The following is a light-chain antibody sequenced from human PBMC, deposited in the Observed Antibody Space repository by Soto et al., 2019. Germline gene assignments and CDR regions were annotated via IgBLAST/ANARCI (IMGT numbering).Light chain of an antibody. Sequence: EVVLTQSPATLSVSPGERATISCRASQSVTNSVAWYQQKPGQSSRLLMYGASTRATGIPARFSGSGSGTEFTLTISSLQSEDFAVYYCQQYNHWSSFGPGTKVDIK. CDR1: QSVTNS. V-gene: IGKV3-15*01. CDR2: GAS. J-gene: IGKJ3*01. CDR3: QQYNHWSS.